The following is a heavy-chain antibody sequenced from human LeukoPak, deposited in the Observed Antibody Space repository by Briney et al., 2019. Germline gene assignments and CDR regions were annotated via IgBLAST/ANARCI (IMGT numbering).Heavy chain of an antibody. V-gene: IGHV1-2*02. CDR2: INPNTGGT. Sequence: GSVKVSCKASGYTFTGYYVHWVRQAPGQGLEWMGWINPNTGGTNYAQKFQGRVTMTKDTSTNAAYMELNKLTSDDTAVYYCGRGNKSFDPWGQGTLVTVSS. CDR1: GYTFTGYY. J-gene: IGHJ5*02. CDR3: GRGNKSFDP.